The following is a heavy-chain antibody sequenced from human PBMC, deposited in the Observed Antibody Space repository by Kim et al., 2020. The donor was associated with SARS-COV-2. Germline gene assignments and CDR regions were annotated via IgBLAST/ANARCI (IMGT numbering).Heavy chain of an antibody. CDR3: VKGSRQWLVPAFDY. CDR1: GFTFNSYA. V-gene: IGHV3-64D*09. J-gene: IGHJ4*02. CDR2: INSDGDRT. D-gene: IGHD6-19*01. Sequence: GGSLRLSCSASGFTFNSYAMYWVRQAPGKGLEYVSGINSDGDRTYYADSVKDRFTISRDNSKNTLYLQMSSLRAADMAENYCVKGSRQWLVPAFDYWGPG.